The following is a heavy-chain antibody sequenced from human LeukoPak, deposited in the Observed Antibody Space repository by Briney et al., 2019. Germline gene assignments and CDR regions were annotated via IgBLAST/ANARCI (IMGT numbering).Heavy chain of an antibody. D-gene: IGHD1-26*01. Sequence: PGGSLRLSCAASGFTFSSYAMSWVRQAPGKGLEWVSAISGDGDSTYYADSVKGRFTISRDNSKNMVHLQMNSLRAEDTAVYYCTKSYYSGGYYNLDFWGQGALGTGSS. CDR1: GFTFSSYA. CDR2: ISGDGDST. J-gene: IGHJ4*02. CDR3: TKSYYSGGYYNLDF. V-gene: IGHV3-23*01.